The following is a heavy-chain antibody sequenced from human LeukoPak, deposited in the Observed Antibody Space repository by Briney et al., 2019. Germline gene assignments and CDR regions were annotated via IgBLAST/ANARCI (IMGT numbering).Heavy chain of an antibody. CDR3: ARHAASSGWSNFDY. J-gene: IGHJ4*02. CDR1: GYSFTSYW. CDR2: IYPGDSGT. D-gene: IGHD6-19*01. Sequence: GESLKISCKGSGYSFTSYWIGWVRRMPGKGLEWMGIIYPGDSGTAYSPSFQGQVTISADKSMSTAYLQWSSLKASDTAMYYCARHAASSGWSNFDYWGQGTLVIVSS. V-gene: IGHV5-51*01.